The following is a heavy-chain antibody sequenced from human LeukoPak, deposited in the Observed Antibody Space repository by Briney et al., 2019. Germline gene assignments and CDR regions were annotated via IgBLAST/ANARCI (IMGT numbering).Heavy chain of an antibody. D-gene: IGHD6-13*01. J-gene: IGHJ6*04. CDR1: GYSFTSYW. CDR3: ARRSVAAAGTDYYGMAV. V-gene: IGHV5-51*01. CDR2: IYPGDSDT. Sequence: GESLKISCEGSGYSFTSYWIGWVRQMPGKGLELMGIIYPGDSDTRYSPSFQGQVTISADKSISTAYLQWSSLKASDTAMYYCARRSVAAAGTDYYGMAVWGKGTTVTVSS.